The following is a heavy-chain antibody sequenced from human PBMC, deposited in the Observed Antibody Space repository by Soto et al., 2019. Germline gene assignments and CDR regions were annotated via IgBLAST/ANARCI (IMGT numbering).Heavy chain of an antibody. J-gene: IGHJ4*02. Sequence: ASVKVSCKASGYTFTSYDINWVRQATGQGLEWMGWMNPNSGNTGYAQKFQGRVTMTRNTSISTAYMELSSLRSEDTAVYYCARGRGRFLEWLLPRTQYYFDYWGQGTLVTVSS. D-gene: IGHD3-3*01. CDR2: MNPNSGNT. CDR3: ARGRGRFLEWLLPRTQYYFDY. V-gene: IGHV1-8*01. CDR1: GYTFTSYD.